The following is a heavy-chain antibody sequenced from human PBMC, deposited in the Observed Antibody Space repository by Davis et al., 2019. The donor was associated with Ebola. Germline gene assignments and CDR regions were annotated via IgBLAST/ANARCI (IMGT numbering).Heavy chain of an antibody. CDR2: IYYSGTT. J-gene: IGHJ4*02. V-gene: IGHV4-39*01. Sequence: SETLSLTCTVSGGSISSSSYYWGWIRQPPGKGLEWIGSIYYSGTTFYNPSLKSRITVSVDPSKNQFSLKLSSATAADTAVYYCASLRQTYDSSGYSQPFDYWGQGSLVSVSS. CDR3: ASLRQTYDSSGYSQPFDY. D-gene: IGHD3-22*01. CDR1: GGSISSSSYY.